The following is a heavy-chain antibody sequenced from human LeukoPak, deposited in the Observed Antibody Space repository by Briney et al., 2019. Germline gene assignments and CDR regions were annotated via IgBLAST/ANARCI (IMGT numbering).Heavy chain of an antibody. CDR1: GYTFTDYY. CDR3: ARGVDTAVIPYYYYYMDV. Sequence: ASVKVSCKSSGYTFTDYYMHWVRQPPGQGLEWMGWINPKSRATNYAQNFQGRVTLTRDTSISTAYMELSSLRSDDTAVYYCARGVDTAVIPYYYYYMDVWGIGTTVTVSS. J-gene: IGHJ6*03. D-gene: IGHD5-18*01. CDR2: INPKSRAT. V-gene: IGHV1-2*02.